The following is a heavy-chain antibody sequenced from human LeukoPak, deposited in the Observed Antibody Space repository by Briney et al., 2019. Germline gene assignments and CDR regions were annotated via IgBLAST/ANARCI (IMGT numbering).Heavy chain of an antibody. J-gene: IGHJ4*02. D-gene: IGHD3-22*01. CDR2: IYTSGST. CDR1: GVSISSSNSY. V-gene: IGHV4-39*07. CDR3: ARASYSYDINGWVPFDY. Sequence: MPSETLSLTCSVSGVSISSSNSYWGWIRQPPGKGLEWIGRIYTSGSTNYNPSLKSRVTISGDTSKNQFSLRLSSVTAADTAVYYCARASYSYDINGWVPFDYWGQGTLVTVSS.